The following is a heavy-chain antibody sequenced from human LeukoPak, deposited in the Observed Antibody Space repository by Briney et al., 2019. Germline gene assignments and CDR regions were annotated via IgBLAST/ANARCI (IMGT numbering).Heavy chain of an antibody. CDR1: GGTFSSYA. Sequence: SVKVSCKASGGTFSSYAISWVRQAPGQGLEWMGGIIPIFGTANYAQKFQGRVTITADESTSTAYMELSSLRSEDTAVYYCARDSSAENYDAFDIWGQGTMVTVSS. CDR3: ARDSSAENYDAFDI. CDR2: IIPIFGTA. V-gene: IGHV1-69*13. D-gene: IGHD3-22*01. J-gene: IGHJ3*02.